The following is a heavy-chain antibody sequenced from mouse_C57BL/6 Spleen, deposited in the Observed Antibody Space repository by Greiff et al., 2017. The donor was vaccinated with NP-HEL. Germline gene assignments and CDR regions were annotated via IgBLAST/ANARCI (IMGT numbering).Heavy chain of an antibody. V-gene: IGHV5-6*01. CDR2: ISSGGSYT. J-gene: IGHJ3*01. D-gene: IGHD4-1*01. Sequence: EVQLVESGGDLVKPGGSLKLSCAASGFTFSSYGMSWVRQTPDKRLEWVATISSGGSYTYYPDSVKGRFTISRDNAKNTLYLQMSSLKSEDTAMYYCARPTSWDVGFAYWGQGTLVTVSA. CDR3: ARPTSWDVGFAY. CDR1: GFTFSSYG.